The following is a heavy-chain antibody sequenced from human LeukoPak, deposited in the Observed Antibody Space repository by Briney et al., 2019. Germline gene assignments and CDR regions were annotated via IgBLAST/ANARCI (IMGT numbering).Heavy chain of an antibody. CDR3: AIDPLDSNAF. CDR2: ISYDGSNK. CDR1: GFTFSSYA. V-gene: IGHV3-30*04. D-gene: IGHD3-22*01. Sequence: PGGSLRLSCAASGFTFSSYAMHWVRQAPGKGLEWVAVISYDGSNKYYADSVEGRFTISRDNSMNTLYLRMNSLRVEDTAVYYCAIDPLDSNAFWGQGTLVTVSS. J-gene: IGHJ4*02.